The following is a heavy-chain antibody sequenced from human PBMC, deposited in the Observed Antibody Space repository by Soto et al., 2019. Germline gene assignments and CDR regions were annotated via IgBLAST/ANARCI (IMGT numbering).Heavy chain of an antibody. J-gene: IGHJ3*02. CDR1: GFTFSSYA. CDR2: ISGSGGST. V-gene: IGHV3-23*01. Sequence: PGGSLRLSCAASGFTFSSYAMSWVLQAPGKRLAWVSAISGSGGSTYYADSVKGRFTISRDNSKNALYLQMNSLRAEDTAVYYCAKRVWLSYYYGSGSYLGDDAFDIWGQGTMVTVSS. D-gene: IGHD3-10*01. CDR3: AKRVWLSYYYGSGSYLGDDAFDI.